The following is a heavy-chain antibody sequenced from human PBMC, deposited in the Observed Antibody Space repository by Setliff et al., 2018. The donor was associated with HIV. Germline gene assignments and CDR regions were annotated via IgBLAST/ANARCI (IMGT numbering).Heavy chain of an antibody. CDR3: ARDFTYDYDSSGPG. CDR1: GYTFTGFY. D-gene: IGHD3-22*01. V-gene: IGHV1-2*06. CDR2: INPNTGGT. Sequence: ASVKVSCKTSGYTFTGFYIHWVRQVPGQGLEWMGRINPNTGGTDYAQKFQGRVTMTGDTSISTAYMELSRLRSDDTAVYYCARDFTYDYDSSGPGWGQGTLVTVSS. J-gene: IGHJ4*02.